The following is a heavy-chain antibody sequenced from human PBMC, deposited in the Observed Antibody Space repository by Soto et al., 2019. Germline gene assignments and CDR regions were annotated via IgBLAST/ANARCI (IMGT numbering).Heavy chain of an antibody. Sequence: QVQLVQSGAEVKKPGSSVKVSCKASGGSFSSYAISWVRQAPVQGLEWMGGIFPIFGTATYAQKFQGRVTIIADKSTSTAYMELSSLRSEDTAVYYCARAGPVAGNHAFDIWGQGTLVTVSS. J-gene: IGHJ3*02. CDR2: IFPIFGTA. CDR1: GGSFSSYA. D-gene: IGHD6-19*01. CDR3: ARAGPVAGNHAFDI. V-gene: IGHV1-69*06.